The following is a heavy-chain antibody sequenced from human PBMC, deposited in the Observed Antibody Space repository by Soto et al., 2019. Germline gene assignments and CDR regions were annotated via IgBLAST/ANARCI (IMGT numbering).Heavy chain of an antibody. D-gene: IGHD2-2*01. V-gene: IGHV1-3*01. J-gene: IGHJ4*02. CDR1: GYTFTSYA. Sequence: ASVKVSCKASGYTFTSYAMHWVRQAPGQRLEWMGWINAGNGNTKYSQKFQGRVTITRDTSASTAYMELSSLRSEDTAVYYCARDCSSTSCYWAFDYWGQGTLVTVS. CDR2: INAGNGNT. CDR3: ARDCSSTSCYWAFDY.